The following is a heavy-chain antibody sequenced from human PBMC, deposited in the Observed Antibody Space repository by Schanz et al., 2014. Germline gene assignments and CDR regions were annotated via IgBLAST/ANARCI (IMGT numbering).Heavy chain of an antibody. J-gene: IGHJ4*02. Sequence: QVQLVESGGGVVQPGRSLRLSCGASGFTFSDYGTHWVRQAPGKGLEWVAFISYVGSFEDYLDSVKGRFTISRDNSKNTLYLQMSSLRGEDTAVYYCAKDLEPQCGGDCPLTWGQGTLVTVSS. D-gene: IGHD2-21*02. CDR1: GFTFSDYG. CDR2: ISYVGSFE. CDR3: AKDLEPQCGGDCPLT. V-gene: IGHV3-30*18.